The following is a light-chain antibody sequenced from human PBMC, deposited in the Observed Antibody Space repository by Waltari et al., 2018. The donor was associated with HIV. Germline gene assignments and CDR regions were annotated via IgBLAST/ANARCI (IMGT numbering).Light chain of an antibody. CDR1: QIVTNSY. V-gene: IGKV3-20*01. CDR3: QQYGTSPWT. CDR2: GAS. J-gene: IGKJ1*01. Sequence: EILLTQSPGTLSLSPGESATLSCRASQIVTNSYLAWYQQKVGQAPRLLIYGASSRATGIPDRFSGTRSGTDFTLTISRLEPEDFAVYYCQQYGTSPWTFGQGTKVEI.